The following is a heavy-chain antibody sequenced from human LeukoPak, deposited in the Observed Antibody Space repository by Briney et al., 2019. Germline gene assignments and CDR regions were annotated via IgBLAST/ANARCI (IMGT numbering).Heavy chain of an antibody. CDR1: GYTFTSYA. CDR3: ARPPQQQLVLWAFDI. CDR2: INTNTGNP. J-gene: IGHJ3*02. D-gene: IGHD6-13*01. Sequence: ASVKVSCKASGYTFTSYAMNWVRQAPGQGLEWMGWINTNTGNPTYAQGFTGRFVFSLDTSVSTAYLQISSLKAEDTAVYYCARPPQQQLVLWAFDIWGQGTMVIVSS. V-gene: IGHV7-4-1*02.